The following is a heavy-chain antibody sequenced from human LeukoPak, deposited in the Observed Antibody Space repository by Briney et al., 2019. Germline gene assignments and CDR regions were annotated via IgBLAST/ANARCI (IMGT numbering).Heavy chain of an antibody. V-gene: IGHV3-33*06. CDR3: AKDEDCGGDCYPRYYYMDV. J-gene: IGHJ6*03. Sequence: GRSLRLSCAASGFTFSSYGMHWVRQAPGKGLEWVAVIWYDGSNKYYADSVKGRFTISRDNSKNTLYLQMNSLRAEDTAVYYCAKDEDCGGDCYPRYYYMDVWGKGTTVTVSS. CDR1: GFTFSSYG. D-gene: IGHD2-21*02. CDR2: IWYDGSNK.